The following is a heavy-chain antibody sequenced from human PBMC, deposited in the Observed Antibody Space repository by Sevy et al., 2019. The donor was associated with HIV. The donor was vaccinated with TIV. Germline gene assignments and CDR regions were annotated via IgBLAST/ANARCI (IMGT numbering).Heavy chain of an antibody. D-gene: IGHD2-15*01. CDR3: ARGVDRTAGSCPCLVY. Sequence: SETLSLTCAVSGGSISSTDYYWTWIRQPPGKGLEWIGYIYYSGNTYYKPSLKSRVTISVDTSKNQFSLKLTSVTAADTAVYYCARGVDRTAGSCPCLVYWGRGTLVTVSS. CDR1: GGSISSTDYY. V-gene: IGHV4-30-4*01. J-gene: IGHJ4*02. CDR2: IYYSGNT.